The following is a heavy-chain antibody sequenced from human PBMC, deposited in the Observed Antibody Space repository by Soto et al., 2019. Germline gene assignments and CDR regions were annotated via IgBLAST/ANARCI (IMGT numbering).Heavy chain of an antibody. J-gene: IGHJ5*02. CDR2: ISGSGGST. Sequence: EVQLLESGGGLVQPGGSLRLSCAASGFTFSSYAMSWVRQAPGKGLEWVSTISGSGGSTHYADSVKGRFTISRDNSKNTLYLQMNSLRAEDTAVDYCANFYGGNSAHPYAIDPWGQGTLVTVSS. D-gene: IGHD2-21*02. CDR1: GFTFSSYA. V-gene: IGHV3-23*01. CDR3: ANFYGGNSAHPYAIDP.